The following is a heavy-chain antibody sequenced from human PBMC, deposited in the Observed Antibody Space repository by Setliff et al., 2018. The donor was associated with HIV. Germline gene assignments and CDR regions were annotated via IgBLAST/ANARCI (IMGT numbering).Heavy chain of an antibody. D-gene: IGHD1-26*01. J-gene: IGHJ5*02. Sequence: SETLSLTCAVSGYSISSGYYWGWIRQPPGRGLEWIGNIYHSGGTHYNPSLRSRVTVSVDTSKNHFSLKLSSVTAADTAVYYCARYRSKLDWFDPWGQGTLVTVSS. CDR2: IYHSGGT. V-gene: IGHV4-38-2*01. CDR3: ARYRSKLDWFDP. CDR1: GYSISSGYY.